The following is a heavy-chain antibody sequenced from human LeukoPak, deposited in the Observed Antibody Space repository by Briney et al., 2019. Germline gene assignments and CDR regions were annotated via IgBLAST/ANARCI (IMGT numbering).Heavy chain of an antibody. Sequence: GGSLRLSCAASGFTFSSYAMCWVRQAPGKGLEWVSGIYAGGGSTYYADSVKGRFTISRDNSKNTLYLQMNSLRADDTAIHYCAKGIRLSRDGFDRWGQGTPVTVSS. J-gene: IGHJ5*02. CDR3: AKGIRLSRDGFDR. D-gene: IGHD6-13*01. V-gene: IGHV3-23*01. CDR1: GFTFSSYA. CDR2: IYAGGGST.